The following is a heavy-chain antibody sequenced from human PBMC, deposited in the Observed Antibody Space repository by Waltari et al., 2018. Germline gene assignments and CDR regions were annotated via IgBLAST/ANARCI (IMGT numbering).Heavy chain of an antibody. CDR2: TYYRSKWYN. J-gene: IGHJ3*02. CDR3: ARDQWLVSPDAFDI. CDR1: GDSVSSNRAA. Sequence: QVQLQQSGPGLVKPSPTPSLTCAISGDSVSSNRAAANWIRQSPSRGLEWLGRTYYRSKWYNDYAVSVKSRITINPDTSKNQFSLQLNSVTPEDTAVYYCARDQWLVSPDAFDIWGQGTMVTVSS. V-gene: IGHV6-1*01. D-gene: IGHD6-19*01.